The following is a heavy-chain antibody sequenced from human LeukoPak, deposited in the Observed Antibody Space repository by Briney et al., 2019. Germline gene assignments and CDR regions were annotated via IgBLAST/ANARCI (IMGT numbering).Heavy chain of an antibody. J-gene: IGHJ3*02. CDR2: IYSSGST. D-gene: IGHD1-26*01. CDR1: GYSISSGFY. CDR3: ARDASGSGYAFDI. Sequence: SETLSLTCTVSGYSISSGFYWGWIRQPPGKGLEWIGSIYSSGSTYYNPSLKSRVTISVDTSKNQVSLKLRSVTAADTAVYYCARDASGSGYAFDIWGQGTMVTVSS. V-gene: IGHV4-38-2*02.